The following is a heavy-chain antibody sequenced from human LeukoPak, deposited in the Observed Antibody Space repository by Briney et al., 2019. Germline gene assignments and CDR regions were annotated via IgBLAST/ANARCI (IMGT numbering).Heavy chain of an antibody. CDR3: ARRDYYDSSGTYDGGAFDI. J-gene: IGHJ3*02. CDR1: GYSFSKYW. Sequence: GESLKISCKGSGYSFSKYWIGWVRQMPGKGLEWMGITYPGDSDTRYNSSFQGQVTISFDKSINTAYLHWSSLKASDTAVYYCARRDYYDSSGTYDGGAFDIWGQGTMVTVSS. CDR2: TYPGDSDT. D-gene: IGHD3-22*01. V-gene: IGHV5-51*01.